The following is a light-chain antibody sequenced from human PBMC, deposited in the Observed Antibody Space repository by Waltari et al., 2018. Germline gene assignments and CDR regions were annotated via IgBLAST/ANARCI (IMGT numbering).Light chain of an antibody. CDR2: DVS. Sequence: QSALTQPASVSGSPGQSITIPCTGTSSDDGGYNYFTWNQQHPGKAPKLMIYDVSNRPSGVSNRFSGSKSGNTASLTISGLQAEDEADYYCSSYISSSTLELFGGGTSLTVL. CDR1: SSDDGGYNY. V-gene: IGLV2-14*03. J-gene: IGLJ2*01. CDR3: SSYISSSTLEL.